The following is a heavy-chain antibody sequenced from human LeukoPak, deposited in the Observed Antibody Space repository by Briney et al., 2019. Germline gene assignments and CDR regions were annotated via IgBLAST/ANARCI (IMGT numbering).Heavy chain of an antibody. CDR3: AKGSILAGYSNFDY. Sequence: PGGSLRLSCAASGFSVSSKYMSWVRQAPGKGLEWVSVIYGGGSTDYADSVKGRFTISRDNSKNTLFLQMNSLRAEDTAIYYCAKGSILAGYSNFDYWGQGTLVTVSS. CDR2: IYGGGST. J-gene: IGHJ4*02. V-gene: IGHV3-53*01. CDR1: GFSVSSKY. D-gene: IGHD3-9*01.